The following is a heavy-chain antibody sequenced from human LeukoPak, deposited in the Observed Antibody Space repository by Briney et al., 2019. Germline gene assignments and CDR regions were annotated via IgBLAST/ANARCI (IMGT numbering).Heavy chain of an antibody. V-gene: IGHV3-30*02. CDR1: GFSFSRYD. CDR2: IRYDGSNK. CDR3: AEDRQTITIFGVVNTPRANFDY. J-gene: IGHJ4*02. Sequence: PGGSLRLSCAASGFSFSRYDIHWVRQAPGKGLEWVAFIRYDGSNKNYADSVKGRFTISRDNFMSTVYLQMNSLRAEDTAVYYCAEDRQTITIFGVVNTPRANFDYWGQGTLVTVSS. D-gene: IGHD3-3*01.